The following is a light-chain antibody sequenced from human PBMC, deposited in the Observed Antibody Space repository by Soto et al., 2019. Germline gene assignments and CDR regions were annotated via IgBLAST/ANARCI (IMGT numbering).Light chain of an antibody. CDR1: NSDVGGYDY. CDR3: SSYTGGNPSYV. V-gene: IGLV2-8*01. J-gene: IGLJ1*01. Sequence: QSVLTQPPSASGSPGQSVTISCTGTNSDVGGYDYVSWYQQHPGKAPKLMIYEVTIRPSGVSDRFSGSKSGNTASLTVSGLQAEDEADYYCSSYTGGNPSYVFGTGTKVIV. CDR2: EVT.